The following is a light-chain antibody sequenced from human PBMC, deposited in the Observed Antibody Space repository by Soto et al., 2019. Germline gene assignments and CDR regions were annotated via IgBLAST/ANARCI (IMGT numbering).Light chain of an antibody. CDR1: QSVLYSSSNKNY. V-gene: IGKV4-1*01. J-gene: IGKJ1*01. CDR2: WAS. CDR3: QQYCSSPWT. Sequence: DIVMTQSPDSLAVSLGERATINCRSSQSVLYSSSNKNYLAWYQQKPGQPPKLLIYWASTRESGVPDRFSGSGSGTDFTLTISSLQAEDVAFYYCQQYCSSPWTFGQGTKVEIK.